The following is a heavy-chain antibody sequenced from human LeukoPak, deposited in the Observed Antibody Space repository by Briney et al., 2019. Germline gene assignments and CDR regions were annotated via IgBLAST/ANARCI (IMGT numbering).Heavy chain of an antibody. Sequence: GGSLRLSCAASEFTVSSNYMSWVRQAPGKGLEWVSIIYSGVNTHYADSVKGRFTISRDNSRNTLYLQMNSLRAEDTAVYYRAKGIQLWRPCFDYWGQGTLVTVSS. V-gene: IGHV3-66*01. D-gene: IGHD5-24*01. CDR3: AKGIQLWRPCFDY. J-gene: IGHJ4*02. CDR1: EFTVSSNY. CDR2: IYSGVNT.